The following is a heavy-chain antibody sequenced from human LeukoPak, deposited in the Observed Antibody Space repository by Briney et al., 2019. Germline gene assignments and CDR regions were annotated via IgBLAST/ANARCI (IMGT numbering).Heavy chain of an antibody. CDR2: ISSSSSYI. CDR3: ARAPTSYYYFDY. D-gene: IGHD1-26*01. CDR1: GFTFSTYS. J-gene: IGHJ4*02. V-gene: IGHV3-21*01. Sequence: GGSLRLSCAASGFTFSTYSMNWVRQAPEKGLEWVSSISSSSSYIYYADSVKGRFTISRDNSKNTLYLQMNSLRAEDTAVYYCARAPTSYYYFDYWGQGTLVTVSS.